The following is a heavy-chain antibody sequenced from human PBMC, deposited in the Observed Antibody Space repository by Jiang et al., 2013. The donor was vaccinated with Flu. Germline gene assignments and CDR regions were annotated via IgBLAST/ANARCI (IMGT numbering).Heavy chain of an antibody. V-gene: IGHV4-34*01. CDR2: INHSGST. CDR3: ARVVITEYFFDS. Sequence: LLKPSETLSLTCAVYGGSFSGYYWNWIRQPPGKGLEWIGEINHSGSTNYNPSLKSRLTISVDTSKNQFSLKLGSVTAADTAVYYCARVVITEYFFDSWGQGTLVTVSS. D-gene: IGHD3-22*01. CDR1: GGSFSGYY. J-gene: IGHJ4*02.